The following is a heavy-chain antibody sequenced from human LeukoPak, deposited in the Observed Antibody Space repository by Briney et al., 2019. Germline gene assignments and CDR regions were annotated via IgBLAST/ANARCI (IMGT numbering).Heavy chain of an antibody. CDR3: ARVSSGSYFGYYYYYMDV. Sequence: GGSLRLSCAASGFTFSSYWMHWVRQAPGKGLVWVSRINSDGSSTSYADSVKGRFTISRDNAKNTLYLQMNSLRAEDTAVYYCARVSSGSYFGYYYYYMDVWGKGTTVTVSS. J-gene: IGHJ6*03. CDR2: INSDGSST. CDR1: GFTFSSYW. V-gene: IGHV3-74*01. D-gene: IGHD1-26*01.